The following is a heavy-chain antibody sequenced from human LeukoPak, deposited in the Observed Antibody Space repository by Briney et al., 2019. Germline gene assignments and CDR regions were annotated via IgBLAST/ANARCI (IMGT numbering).Heavy chain of an antibody. CDR2: IYYSGST. CDR3: ARAPPPLRFLEWLSPMDV. J-gene: IGHJ6*02. V-gene: IGHV4-31*03. Sequence: SETLSLTCTVSGGSISSGGYYWSWIRQHPGKGLEWIGYIYYSGSTYYNPSLKSRVTISVDTSKSQFSLKLSSVTAADTAVYYCARAPPPLRFLEWLSPMDVWGQGTTVTVSS. D-gene: IGHD3-3*01. CDR1: GGSISSGGYY.